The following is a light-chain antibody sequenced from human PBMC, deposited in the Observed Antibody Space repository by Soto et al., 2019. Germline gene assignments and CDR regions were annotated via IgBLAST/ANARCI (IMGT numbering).Light chain of an antibody. Sequence: EIVLTQSPDTLSLSPGETATLSCGASQSVSSSHIAWYQQKPGQAPRLLIYGASNRATGIADRFSGSGSGTDFTIAISRLEPEDFAVYYCQQYDNSPLTFGGGTKV. CDR1: QSVSSSH. J-gene: IGKJ4*01. V-gene: IGKV3-20*01. CDR3: QQYDNSPLT. CDR2: GAS.